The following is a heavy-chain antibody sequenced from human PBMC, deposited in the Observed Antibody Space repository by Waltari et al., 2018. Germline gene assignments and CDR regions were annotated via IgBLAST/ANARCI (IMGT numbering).Heavy chain of an antibody. J-gene: IGHJ1*01. CDR2: VRDKANRYTT. V-gene: IGHV3-72*01. D-gene: IGHD1-26*01. Sequence: EVQLVESGGGLVQPGGSLRPSCAASGFTVSDHYMDWVRQAPGKGLEWVGRVRDKANRYTTEYAASVKGRFTISRDDLKNSLFLQMNSLKTEDTAVYYCSYSGSYKHFQDWGQGTLVTVSS. CDR3: SYSGSYKHFQD. CDR1: GFTVSDHY.